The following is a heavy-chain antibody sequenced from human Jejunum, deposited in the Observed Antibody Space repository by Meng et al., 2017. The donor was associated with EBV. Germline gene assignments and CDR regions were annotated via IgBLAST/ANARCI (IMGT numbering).Heavy chain of an antibody. CDR1: GFTFSGHA. V-gene: IGHV3-30-3*01. CDR3: TREWGADY. D-gene: IGHD3-16*01. Sequence: VQLGEFGGGVVQPGRSLRLSCAASGFTFSGHAMQWVRQAPGKGLKWVALISNDGNNKYYADSVKGRFTISRDNSKNTLYLQMNSLRVDDTALYYCTREWGADYWGQGTLVTVSS. J-gene: IGHJ4*02. CDR2: ISNDGNNK.